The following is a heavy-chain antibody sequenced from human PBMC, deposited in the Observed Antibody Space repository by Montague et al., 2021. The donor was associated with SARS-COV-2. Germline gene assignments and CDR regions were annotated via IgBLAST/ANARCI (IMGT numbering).Heavy chain of an antibody. Sequence: SETLSLTCTVSAGSISTNSYYWAWIRQPPGKGLEWIGSISYSGSTYFNPSLESRLTMPVDTSKNHFSLKLSSVTAADAAVYYCARLWDFYGSGSYKNSWFDPWGQETRVTVSS. V-gene: IGHV4-39*02. J-gene: IGHJ5*02. CDR1: AGSISTNSYY. D-gene: IGHD3-10*01. CDR3: ARLWDFYGSGSYKNSWFDP. CDR2: ISYSGST.